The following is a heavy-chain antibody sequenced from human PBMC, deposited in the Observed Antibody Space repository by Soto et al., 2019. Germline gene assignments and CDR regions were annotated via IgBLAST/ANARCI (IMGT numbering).Heavy chain of an antibody. CDR2: IKQDGSEK. J-gene: IGHJ6*02. Sequence: VGSLRLSCAASGFTFSSYWMSWVRQAPGKGLEWVANIKQDGSEKYYVDSVKGRSTISRDNAKNSLYLQMNSLRAEDTAVYYCARDQAYYDFWSGYSNYYYYYGMDVWGQGTTVTVSS. D-gene: IGHD3-3*01. V-gene: IGHV3-7*03. CDR1: GFTFSSYW. CDR3: ARDQAYYDFWSGYSNYYYYYGMDV.